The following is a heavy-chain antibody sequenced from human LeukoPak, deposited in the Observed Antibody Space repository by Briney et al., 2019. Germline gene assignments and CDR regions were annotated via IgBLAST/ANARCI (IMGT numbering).Heavy chain of an antibody. CDR2: INAGNGNT. J-gene: IGHJ4*02. V-gene: IGHV1-3*01. CDR3: ARGRQYYYDSNGYSFDY. D-gene: IGHD3-22*01. Sequence: ASVKVSCKASGYTFTSYAMHWVRQAPGQRLEWMGWINAGNGNTKYSQKFQDRVTITRDTSASTAYMELSSLRSEDTAMYYCARGRQYYYDSNGYSFDYWGQGTLVTVSS. CDR1: GYTFTSYA.